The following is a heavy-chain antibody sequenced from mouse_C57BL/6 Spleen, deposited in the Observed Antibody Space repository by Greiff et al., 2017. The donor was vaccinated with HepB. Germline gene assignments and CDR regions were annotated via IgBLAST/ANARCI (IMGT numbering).Heavy chain of an antibody. CDR3: TPNWEEAWFAY. J-gene: IGHJ3*01. CDR1: GFTFSDAW. CDR2: IRNKANNYAT. Sequence: EVKVEESGGGLVQPGGSMKLSCAASGFTFSDAWMDWVRQSPEKGLEWVAEIRNKANNYATYYAESVKGRFTISRDDSKSSVYLQMNSLRAEDTGIYYCTPNWEEAWFAYSGQGTLVTVSA. V-gene: IGHV6-6*01. D-gene: IGHD4-1*01.